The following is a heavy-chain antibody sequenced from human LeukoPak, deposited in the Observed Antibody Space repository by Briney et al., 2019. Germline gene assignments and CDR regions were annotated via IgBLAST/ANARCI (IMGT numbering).Heavy chain of an antibody. J-gene: IGHJ4*02. Sequence: PGRSLRLSCAASGFTFSSYGMHWVRQAPGKGLEWVAVISYDGSNKYYADSVKGRFTISRDNSKNTLYLQMNSLRAEDTAVYYCARPYGYYYDSSGYFDYWGQGTLVTVSS. CDR1: GFTFSSYG. D-gene: IGHD3-22*01. V-gene: IGHV3-30*03. CDR2: ISYDGSNK. CDR3: ARPYGYYYDSSGYFDY.